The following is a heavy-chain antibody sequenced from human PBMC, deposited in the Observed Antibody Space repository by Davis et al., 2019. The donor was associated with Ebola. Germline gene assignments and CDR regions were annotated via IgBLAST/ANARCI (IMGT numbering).Heavy chain of an antibody. Sequence: PGGSLRLSCQTSGFTFTDFYMNWIRQAPGKGLEWISYISITSTSTNYADSVKGRFTISRDNSKNILYLEMNSVRAEDTAIYYCVKDFTLSVWGQGTLVTVSS. D-gene: IGHD2/OR15-2a*01. CDR2: ISITSTST. V-gene: IGHV3-11*05. J-gene: IGHJ4*02. CDR3: VKDFTLSV. CDR1: GFTFTDFY.